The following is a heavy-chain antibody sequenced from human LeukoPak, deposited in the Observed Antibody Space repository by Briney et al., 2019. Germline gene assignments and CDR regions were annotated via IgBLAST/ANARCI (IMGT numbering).Heavy chain of an antibody. V-gene: IGHV3-74*01. D-gene: IGHD1-7*01. CDR1: GFTFSSSW. J-gene: IGHJ4*02. Sequence: GGSLRLSCAASGFTFSSSWMHWVRQTPGEGLVWVARMNSDGRTINHADSVKGRFSISRDNAKNTLYLQMTRLRAEDTAIYYCARAGNYYVEYWGLRTLVTVSS. CDR2: MNSDGRTI. CDR3: ARAGNYYVEY.